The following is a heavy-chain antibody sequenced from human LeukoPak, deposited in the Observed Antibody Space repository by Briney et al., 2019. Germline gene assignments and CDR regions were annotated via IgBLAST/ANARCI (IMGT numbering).Heavy chain of an antibody. D-gene: IGHD3-10*01. CDR1: GFTFSSYS. CDR3: ARAHYYGSAPWDPYYFDY. V-gene: IGHV3-21*01. J-gene: IGHJ4*02. Sequence: GGSLRLSCAASGFTFSSYSMNWVRQAPGKGLEWVSSISSSSSSYIYYADSVKGRFTISRDNAKNSLYLQMNSLRAEDTAVYYCARAHYYGSAPWDPYYFDYWGQGTLVTVSS. CDR2: ISSSSSSYI.